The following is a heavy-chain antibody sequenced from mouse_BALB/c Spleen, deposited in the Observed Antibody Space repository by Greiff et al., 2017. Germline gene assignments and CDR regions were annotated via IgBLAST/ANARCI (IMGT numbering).Heavy chain of an antibody. CDR1: GYTFTNYW. Sequence: VQGVESGAELVRPGTSVKISCKASGYTFTNYWLGWVKQRPGHGLEWIGDIYPGGGYTNYNEKFKGKATLTADTSSSTAYMQLSSLTSEDSAVYFCARGGYFLPMDYWGQGTSVTVSS. CDR2: IYPGGGYT. CDR3: ARGGYFLPMDY. J-gene: IGHJ4*01. D-gene: IGHD2-3*01. V-gene: IGHV1-63*02.